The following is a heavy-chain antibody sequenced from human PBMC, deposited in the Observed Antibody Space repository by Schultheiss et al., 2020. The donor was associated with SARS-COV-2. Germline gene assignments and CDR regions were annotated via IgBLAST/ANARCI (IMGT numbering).Heavy chain of an antibody. CDR1: GFTFSSYG. D-gene: IGHD3-22*01. J-gene: IGHJ4*02. CDR3: ARGGSSGYYRQGLDY. V-gene: IGHV3-33*01. CDR2: IWYDGSNK. Sequence: GESLKISCAASGFTFSSYGMHWVRQAPGKGLEWVAVIWYDGSNKYYADSVKGRFTISRDNSKNTLYLQMNSLRAEDTAVYYCARGGSSGYYRQGLDYWGQGTLVTVSS.